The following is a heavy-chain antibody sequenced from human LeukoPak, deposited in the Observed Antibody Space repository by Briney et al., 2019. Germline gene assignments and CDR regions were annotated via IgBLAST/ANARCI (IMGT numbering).Heavy chain of an antibody. CDR2: IGTAGDT. D-gene: IGHD3-3*01. Sequence: PGGSLRLSCAASGFTFSSYDVHWVRQATGKGLEWVSAIGTAGDTYYPGSVKGRFTISRENAKNSLYLQMNSLRAGDTAVYYCARASDFWSGYYDVWGQGTTVTVSS. CDR3: ARASDFWSGYYDV. CDR1: GFTFSSYD. V-gene: IGHV3-13*01. J-gene: IGHJ6*02.